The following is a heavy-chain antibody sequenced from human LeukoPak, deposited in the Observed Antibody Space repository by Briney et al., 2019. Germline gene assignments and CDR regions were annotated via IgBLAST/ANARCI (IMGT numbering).Heavy chain of an antibody. CDR3: ARSGYYDSSGYYYEGGFDY. Sequence: ASVKVSCKASGYTFTGYYMHWVRQAPGQGLEWMGWINPNSGDTNCAQKFQGRVTMTRDTSISTAYMELSRLRSDDTAVYYCARSGYYDSSGYYYEGGFDYWGQGTLVTVSS. D-gene: IGHD3-22*01. V-gene: IGHV1-2*02. CDR2: INPNSGDT. J-gene: IGHJ4*02. CDR1: GYTFTGYY.